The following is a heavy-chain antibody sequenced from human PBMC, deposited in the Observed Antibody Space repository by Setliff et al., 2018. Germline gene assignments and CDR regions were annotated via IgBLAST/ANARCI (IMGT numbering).Heavy chain of an antibody. D-gene: IGHD3-10*01. CDR1: GFTFIDYY. CDR3: VRDWASGDDH. V-gene: IGHV3-7*01. CDR2: IHQDGSER. Sequence: GGSLRLSCAASGFTFIDYYMNWIRQTPRKGLEWVANIHQDGSERHYVDSVKGRFTISRDNAKNSLFLQMNILEVEDTAVYYCVRDWASGDDHWGRGTLVTVSS. J-gene: IGHJ4*02.